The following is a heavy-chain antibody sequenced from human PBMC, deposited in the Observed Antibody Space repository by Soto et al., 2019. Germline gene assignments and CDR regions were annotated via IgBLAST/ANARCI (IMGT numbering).Heavy chain of an antibody. Sequence: SETLSLTCTVSGGSIISYYWSWIRQPPGKGLEWIGYIYYSGSTNYNPSLKSRVTISVDTSKNQFSLKLSSVTAADTAVYYCARMYYYDSSGYPLLYYYYGMDVWGQGTTVTVSS. CDR1: GGSIISYY. V-gene: IGHV4-59*01. D-gene: IGHD3-22*01. CDR3: ARMYYYDSSGYPLLYYYYGMDV. J-gene: IGHJ6*02. CDR2: IYYSGST.